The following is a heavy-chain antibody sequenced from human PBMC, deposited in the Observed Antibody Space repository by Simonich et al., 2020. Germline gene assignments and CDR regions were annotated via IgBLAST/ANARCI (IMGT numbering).Heavy chain of an antibody. CDR2: IYYSGST. D-gene: IGHD5-12*01. CDR3: ARHDRWLQFYFDY. J-gene: IGHJ4*02. CDR1: GGSISSSY. V-gene: IGHV4-59*08. Sequence: QVQLQESGPGLVKPSETLSLTCTVSGGSISSSYWSWIRQPPGKGLEWIGNIYYSGSTNYNPSLKSRVTISVDTSKNQFSRKLSSVTAADTAVYYCARHDRWLQFYFDYWGQGTLVTVSS.